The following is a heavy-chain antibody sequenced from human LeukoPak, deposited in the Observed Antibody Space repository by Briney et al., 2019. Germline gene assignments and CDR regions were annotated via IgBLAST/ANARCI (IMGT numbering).Heavy chain of an antibody. Sequence: PGGSLRLSCAASGFTFSDYYMTWLRQAPGKGLEWISYINTSGGTIFYADSVKGRFTISRDNTKNSLYLQMNSLRAEDTAVYYCATDGGPNYDDRSAYGPFDSWGQGTLVTVSS. CDR1: GFTFSDYY. J-gene: IGHJ4*02. CDR2: INTSGGTI. D-gene: IGHD3-22*01. V-gene: IGHV3-11*01. CDR3: ATDGGPNYDDRSAYGPFDS.